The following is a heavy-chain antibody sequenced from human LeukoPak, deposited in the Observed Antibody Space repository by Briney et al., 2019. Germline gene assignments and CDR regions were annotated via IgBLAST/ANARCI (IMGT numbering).Heavy chain of an antibody. CDR1: GFPLMAYT. CDR2: IGGTGTYI. V-gene: IGHV3-23*01. CDR3: AKDAVEQVVPLDYFDF. J-gene: IGHJ4*02. Sequence: GGSLRLSCAASGFPLMAYTMNWVRQAPGKGLEWVSSIGGTGTYIHYEDSLKGRFTISGDNSKNTLFLQINSLRAEDTAVHSCAKDAVEQVVPLDYFDFWGQGTLVTVSS. D-gene: IGHD6-13*01.